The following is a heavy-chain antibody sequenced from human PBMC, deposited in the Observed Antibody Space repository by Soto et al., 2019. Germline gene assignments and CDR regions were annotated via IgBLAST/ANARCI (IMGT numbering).Heavy chain of an antibody. J-gene: IGHJ3*02. V-gene: IGHV4-59*08. CDR3: ARGSHCSGGSCYMAFDI. CDR2: FYYSGST. D-gene: IGHD2-15*01. Sequence: SETLSLTCTVSGGSISTYYWSWIRQPPGKGLEWIGYFYYSGSTNYNPSLKSRVTISVDTSKNQFSLKLSSVTAADTAVYYCARGSHCSGGSCYMAFDIWGQGTMVTVSS. CDR1: GGSISTYY.